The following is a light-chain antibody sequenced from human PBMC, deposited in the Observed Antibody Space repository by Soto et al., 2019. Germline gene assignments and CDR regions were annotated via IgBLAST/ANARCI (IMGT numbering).Light chain of an antibody. Sequence: EIVLTQSPATLSSSPGERATLSCRASLSVSTYLAWYQQKPGQAPRLLIYDASNRATGIPARFSGSGSGTDFTLTISSLEPEDFAVYYCQQRSNWPRTFGQGTKVDIK. CDR3: QQRSNWPRT. J-gene: IGKJ1*01. V-gene: IGKV3-11*01. CDR2: DAS. CDR1: LSVSTY.